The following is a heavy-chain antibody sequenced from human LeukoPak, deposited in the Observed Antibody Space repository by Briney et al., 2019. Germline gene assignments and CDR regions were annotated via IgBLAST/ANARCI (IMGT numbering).Heavy chain of an antibody. Sequence: GGSLRLSCAASGFTFSSYATSWVRQAPGKGLEWVSAISGSGGSTYYADSVKGRFTISRDNSKNTLYLQMNSLRAEDTAVYYCAKDRGEMATIVAILFDYWGQGTLVTVSS. CDR2: ISGSGGST. CDR1: GFTFSSYA. D-gene: IGHD5-24*01. V-gene: IGHV3-23*01. J-gene: IGHJ4*02. CDR3: AKDRGEMATIVAILFDY.